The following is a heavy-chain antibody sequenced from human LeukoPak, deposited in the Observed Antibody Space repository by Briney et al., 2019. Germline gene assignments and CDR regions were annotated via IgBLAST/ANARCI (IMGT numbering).Heavy chain of an antibody. CDR2: ISGDGNST. Sequence: GGSLRLSCAASGFTFDDYAMHWVRQAPGKGLEWVSLISGDGNSTYYAGSVKGRLTISRDNSKNSLYLQMNSLRTEDTAYYYCATNFGAYYYDTSGYYDFWGQGTLVTVSS. D-gene: IGHD3-22*01. J-gene: IGHJ4*02. CDR1: GFTFDDYA. CDR3: ATNFGAYYYDTSGYYDF. V-gene: IGHV3-43*02.